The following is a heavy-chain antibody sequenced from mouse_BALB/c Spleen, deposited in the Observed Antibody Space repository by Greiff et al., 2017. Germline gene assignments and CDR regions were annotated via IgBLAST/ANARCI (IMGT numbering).Heavy chain of an antibody. D-gene: IGHD1-2*01. CDR1: GYSITSDYA. Sequence: EVQLVESGPGLVKPSQSLSLTCTVTGYSITSDYAWNWIRQFPGNKLEWMGYISYSGSTSYNPSLKSRISITRDTSKNQFFLQLNSVTTEDTATYYCALSPFTTATDYAMDYWGQGTSVTVSS. CDR2: ISYSGST. J-gene: IGHJ4*01. V-gene: IGHV3-2*02. CDR3: ALSPFTTATDYAMDY.